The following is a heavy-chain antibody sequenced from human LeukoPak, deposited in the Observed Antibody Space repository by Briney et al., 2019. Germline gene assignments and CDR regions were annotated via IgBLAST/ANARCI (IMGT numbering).Heavy chain of an antibody. CDR2: IGTSSSTI. Sequence: PGGSLRLSCDVSGFTFSSYTMNWVRQAPGKGLEWVSHIGTSSSTIYYADSVRGRFTISRDNAKNSLYLQMNSLRVEDTAVYYCARGGDYWGQGTLVTVSS. CDR3: ARGGDY. CDR1: GFTFSSYT. J-gene: IGHJ4*02. V-gene: IGHV3-48*04.